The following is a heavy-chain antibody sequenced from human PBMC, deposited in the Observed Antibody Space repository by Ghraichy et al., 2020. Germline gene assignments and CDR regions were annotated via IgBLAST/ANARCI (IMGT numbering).Heavy chain of an antibody. CDR2: INHSGST. Sequence: SQTLSLTCAVYGGSFSGYYWSWIRQPPGKGLEWIGEINHSGSTNYNPSLKSRVTISVDTSKNQFSLKLSSVTAADTAVYYCARLRGNVLRFLEWLSDGMDVWGQGTTVTVSS. J-gene: IGHJ6*02. CDR1: GGSFSGYY. D-gene: IGHD3-3*01. CDR3: ARLRGNVLRFLEWLSDGMDV. V-gene: IGHV4-34*01.